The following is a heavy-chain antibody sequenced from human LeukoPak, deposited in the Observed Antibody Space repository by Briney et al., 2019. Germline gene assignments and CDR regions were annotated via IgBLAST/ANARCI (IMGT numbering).Heavy chain of an antibody. CDR3: ARDLLDSGWYSAFGY. J-gene: IGHJ4*02. Sequence: HPGGSLRLSCAASGFTFSNYSMNWVRQAPGKGLEWVSYISSSSSTIYYADSVKGRFTISRDNAKNSLYLQMNSLRAEDTAVYYCARDLLDSGWYSAFGYWGQGTLVTVSS. D-gene: IGHD6-19*01. CDR2: ISSSSSTI. V-gene: IGHV3-48*01. CDR1: GFTFSNYS.